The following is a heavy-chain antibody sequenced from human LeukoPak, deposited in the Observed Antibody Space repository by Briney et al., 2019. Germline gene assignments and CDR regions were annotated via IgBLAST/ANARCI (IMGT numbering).Heavy chain of an antibody. D-gene: IGHD3-22*01. V-gene: IGHV3-30*18. J-gene: IGHJ4*02. CDR2: ISYDGSNK. Sequence: PGGSLRLSCAASGFTFSSYGMHWVRQAPGKGLEWVAVISYDGSNKYYADSVKGRFTISRDNSKNTLYLQMNSLRAEDTAVYYCAKDADYYDSSGYVFDYWGQGTLVTVSS. CDR3: AKDADYYDSSGYVFDY. CDR1: GFTFSSYG.